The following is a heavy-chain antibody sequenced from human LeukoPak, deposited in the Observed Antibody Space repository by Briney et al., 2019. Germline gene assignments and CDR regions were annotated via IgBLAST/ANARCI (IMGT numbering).Heavy chain of an antibody. V-gene: IGHV3-30*02. CDR1: GFTFSSYG. CDR2: IRYDGSNK. J-gene: IGHJ3*02. Sequence: GGSLRLSCAASGFTFSSYGMHWVRQAPGKGLEWVAFIRYDGSNKYYADSVKGRFTISRDNSKNTLYLQMNSLRAEDTAVYYCAKDGSGTYDAFDIWGQGTMVTVSS. D-gene: IGHD3-10*01. CDR3: AKDGSGTYDAFDI.